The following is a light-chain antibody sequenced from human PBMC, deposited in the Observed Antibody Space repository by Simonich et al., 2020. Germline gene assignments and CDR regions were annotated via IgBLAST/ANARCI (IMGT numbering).Light chain of an antibody. CDR1: QSVSSSY. V-gene: IGKV3-20*01. CDR2: CAS. CDR3: QQYGSSPR. Sequence: EIVLTQSPGTLSLSPGERATLSCRASQSVSSSYLAWYQQKPGQAPRLLIDCASSRATGIPDRFSGSGSGTDFTLTISRLEPEDFAVYYCQQYGSSPRFGQGTKVEIK. J-gene: IGKJ1*01.